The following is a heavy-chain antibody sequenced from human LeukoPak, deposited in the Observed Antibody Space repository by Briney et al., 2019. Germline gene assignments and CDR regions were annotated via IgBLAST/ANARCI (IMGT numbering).Heavy chain of an antibody. CDR2: ISAYNGNT. CDR3: ARDRQLKIESGSFTPLGY. Sequence: ASVKVSCKASGYTFTNYGISWVRQAPGQGLEWMGWISAYNGNTNYAQKLQGRVTMTTDTSTSTAYMELRSLRPDDMAVYYCARDRQLKIESGSFTPLGYWGQGTLVTVSS. J-gene: IGHJ4*02. CDR1: GYTFTNYG. V-gene: IGHV1-18*03. D-gene: IGHD1-26*01.